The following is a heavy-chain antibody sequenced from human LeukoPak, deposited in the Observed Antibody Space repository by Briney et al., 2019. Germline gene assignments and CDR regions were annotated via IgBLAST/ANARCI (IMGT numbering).Heavy chain of an antibody. CDR2: ISSSSSYI. CDR1: GFTFSSYS. D-gene: IGHD5-18*01. V-gene: IGHV3-21*01. J-gene: IGHJ3*02. Sequence: GGSLRLSCAASGFTFSSYSMNWVRQAPGKGLEWVSSISSSSSYIYYADSVKGRFTISRDNAKNSPYLQMNSLRAEDTAVYYCARDGYSYGNDAFDIWGQGTMVTVSS. CDR3: ARDGYSYGNDAFDI.